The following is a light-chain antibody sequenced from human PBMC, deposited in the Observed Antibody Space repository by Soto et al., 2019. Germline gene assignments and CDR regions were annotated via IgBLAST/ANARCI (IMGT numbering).Light chain of an antibody. CDR1: QAFNTR. CDR2: HTS. J-gene: IGKJ5*01. CDR3: QQFNNYPIT. Sequence: EIVLTQSPATLSSFPGDRVTLSCRASQAFNTRLAWYQHKPGQAPRLLIYHTSTRATGIPARFSGSGSGTEFTLTISSLQSEDFATYYCQQFNNYPITFGQGTRLEIK. V-gene: IGKV3-15*01.